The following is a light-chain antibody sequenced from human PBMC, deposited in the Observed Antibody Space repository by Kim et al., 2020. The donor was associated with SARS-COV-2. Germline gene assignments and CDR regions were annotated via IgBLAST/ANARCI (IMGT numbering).Light chain of an antibody. Sequence: PGMTANVTCGGNNIGSKSVHWYQQKPGQAPVLVIYYDDDRPSGIPERFSGSNSGNTATLTISGVEAGDEADYYCQVWDSSTDPPYVFGAGTKVTVL. V-gene: IGLV3-21*04. CDR3: QVWDSSTDPPYV. CDR1: NIGSKS. CDR2: YDD. J-gene: IGLJ1*01.